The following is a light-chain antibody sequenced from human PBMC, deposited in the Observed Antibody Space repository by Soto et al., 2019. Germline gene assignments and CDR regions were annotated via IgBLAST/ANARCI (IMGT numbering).Light chain of an antibody. CDR1: QSVSSSY. J-gene: IGKJ1*01. CDR3: QHYNSYSEA. V-gene: IGKV3-20*01. Sequence: EIVLTQSPGTLSLSPGERATLSCRASQSVSSSYLAWYQQKPGQAPRLLIYGASSRATGIPGRFSGSGSGTDFTLTISRLEPEDFATYYCQHYNSYSEAFGQGTKVELK. CDR2: GAS.